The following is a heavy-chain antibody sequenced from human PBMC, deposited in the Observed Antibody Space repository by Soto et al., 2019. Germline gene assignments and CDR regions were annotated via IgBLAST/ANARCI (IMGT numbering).Heavy chain of an antibody. Sequence: QVQLVQSGGEVKKPGASVKVSCNCSDHTFTYYGINWVRRAPGQGLEWMGWISGYNGNTKYAQKFLDRVTMSADTSTRTAFMEMRSLTSDDTAVYFCAATGGHYSGLDVWGQGTTVTVSS. D-gene: IGHD2-8*02. J-gene: IGHJ6*02. CDR1: DHTFTYYG. CDR2: ISGYNGNT. V-gene: IGHV1-18*01. CDR3: AATGGHYSGLDV.